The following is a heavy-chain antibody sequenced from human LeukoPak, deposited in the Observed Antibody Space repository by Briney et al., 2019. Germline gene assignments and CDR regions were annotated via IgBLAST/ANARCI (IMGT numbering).Heavy chain of an antibody. D-gene: IGHD3-22*01. CDR2: MNPNSGNT. Sequence: GASVKVSCKASGYTFTRYDINWVRQATGQGREWMGCMNPNSGNTGYAQKFQGGDTVTRNTSISTAYMELSSRRSDDLAVYYCASVPGYYDSSTLANDYWGQGTLVTVSS. CDR1: GYTFTRYD. CDR3: ASVPGYYDSSTLANDY. V-gene: IGHV1-8*01. J-gene: IGHJ4*02.